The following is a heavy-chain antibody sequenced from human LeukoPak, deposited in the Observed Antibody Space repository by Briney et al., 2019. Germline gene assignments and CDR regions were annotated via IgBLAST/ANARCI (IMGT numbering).Heavy chain of an antibody. J-gene: IGHJ6*03. D-gene: IGHD5-18*01. CDR2: ISWDGGST. CDR3: AKGYSSYYMDV. CDR1: GFTFYDYA. Sequence: GGSLRLSCAASGFTFYDYAMHWVRQAPGKGLEWVSVISWDGGSTYYADSVKGRFTISRNNSKTSLYLQMNSLRAEGTALYYCAKGYSSYYMDVWGKGTTVTVSS. V-gene: IGHV3-43D*03.